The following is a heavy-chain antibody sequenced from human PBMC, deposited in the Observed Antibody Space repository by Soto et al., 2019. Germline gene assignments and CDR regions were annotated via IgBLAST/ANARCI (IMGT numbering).Heavy chain of an antibody. CDR2: TEQDGSDK. CDR3: ARVGRAAAAPDKWFDP. CDR1: GFTFSSYW. J-gene: IGHJ5*02. V-gene: IGHV3-7*03. Sequence: GGSLRLSCTASGFTFSSYWMSWVRQAPGKGLEWVAYTEQDGSDKFYVDSVRGRFTISRDNAKNSLYLQMNSLRPEDTAVYFCARVGRAAAAPDKWFDPRGQGTLVTVSS. D-gene: IGHD6-13*01.